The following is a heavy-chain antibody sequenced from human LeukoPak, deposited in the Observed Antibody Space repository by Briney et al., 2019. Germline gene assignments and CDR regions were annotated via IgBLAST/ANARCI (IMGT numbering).Heavy chain of an antibody. CDR1: GGTFSSYA. J-gene: IGHJ3*02. V-gene: IGHV1-69*01. CDR3: ARPSGWQGYDAFDI. D-gene: IGHD6-19*01. CDR2: IIPIFGTA. Sequence: SVKVSCKASGGTFSSYAISWVRQAPGQGLEWMGGIIPIFGTANYAQKFQGRVTITADESTSTAYMELSSLRSEDAAVYYCARPSGWQGYDAFDIWGQGTMVTVSS.